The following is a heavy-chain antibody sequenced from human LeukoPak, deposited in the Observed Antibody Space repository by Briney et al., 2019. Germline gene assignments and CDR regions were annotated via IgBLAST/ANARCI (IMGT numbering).Heavy chain of an antibody. V-gene: IGHV3-21*01. D-gene: IGHD5-12*01. J-gene: IGHJ4*02. CDR3: ARDSGYDFVPYYFDY. CDR1: GFTFGSYS. Sequence: GGSLRLSCAASGFTFGSYSMNWVRQAPGKGLEWVSSITSSSGYIYYADSVKGRFTISRDNAKNSLYLQMNSLRAEDTAVYYCARDSGYDFVPYYFDYWGQGTLVTVSS. CDR2: ITSSSGYI.